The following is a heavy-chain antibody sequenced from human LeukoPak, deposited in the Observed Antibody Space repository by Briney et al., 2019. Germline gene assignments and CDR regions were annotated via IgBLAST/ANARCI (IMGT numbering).Heavy chain of an antibody. J-gene: IGHJ1*01. Sequence: PGGSLRLSCAASGFTFSIYAMTWVRQAPGKGLEWVSVISGRGGSTYYADSVKGRFTISRDNSKNTLYLQMNSLRAGDTAVYYCAKEYYDFWSGYYGEYFQHWGQGTLVTVSS. V-gene: IGHV3-23*01. CDR1: GFTFSIYA. D-gene: IGHD3-3*01. CDR3: AKEYYDFWSGYYGEYFQH. CDR2: ISGRGGST.